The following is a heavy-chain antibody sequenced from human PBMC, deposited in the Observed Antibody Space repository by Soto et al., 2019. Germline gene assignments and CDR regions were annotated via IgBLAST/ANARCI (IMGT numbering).Heavy chain of an antibody. J-gene: IGHJ4*02. CDR3: TREASFQLSFHKPPPIGY. CDR1: GFTFGDYA. D-gene: IGHD3-16*02. Sequence: GGSLRLSCTASGFTFGDYAMSWFRQAPGKGLEWVGFIRSKAYGGTTEYAASVKGRFTISSDDSKSIAYLQMNSLKTEDTAVYYCTREASFQLSFHKPPPIGYWGQGTLVTVSS. CDR2: IRSKAYGGTT. V-gene: IGHV3-49*03.